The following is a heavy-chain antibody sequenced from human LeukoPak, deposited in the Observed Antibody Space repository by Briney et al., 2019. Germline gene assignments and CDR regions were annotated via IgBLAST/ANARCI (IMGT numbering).Heavy chain of an antibody. Sequence: PSETLSLTCSVSGGPISSYFWTWIRQRAGEGLEWIGRIYITGSTNYNPSLKCRVTMSVDTSRNQFSLKLSSVTAADTAVYYCARAWSRGPIDYWGQGTLVTVSS. CDR1: GGPISSYF. V-gene: IGHV4-4*07. CDR3: ARAWSRGPIDY. J-gene: IGHJ4*02. D-gene: IGHD2-8*02. CDR2: IYITGST.